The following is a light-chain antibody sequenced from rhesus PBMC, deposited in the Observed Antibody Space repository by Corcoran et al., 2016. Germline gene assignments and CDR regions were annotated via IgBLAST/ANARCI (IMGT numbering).Light chain of an antibody. J-gene: IGKJ3*01. CDR2: KAS. CDR3: QHGYGTPFT. Sequence: DIQMTQSPSSLSASVGDRVTITCRASENVNNYLNWYQQKPGKAPKLLIYKASTLQSGVPSRLRGSGSGTDYTVTISSLQPEYVATYYCQHGYGTPFTFGPGTKLDIK. V-gene: IGKV1-74*01. CDR1: ENVNNY.